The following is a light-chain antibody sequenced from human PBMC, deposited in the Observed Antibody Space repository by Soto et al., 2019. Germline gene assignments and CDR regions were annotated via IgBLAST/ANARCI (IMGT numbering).Light chain of an antibody. CDR2: GAS. CDR1: QNVDSSY. CDR3: QQYGTPPWT. V-gene: IGKV3-20*01. Sequence: EVVLTQSPGTLSLSPGQRATLSCRASQNVDSSYLAWFQQRPGQTPRLLIYGASSRATGIPDRFSGSGSGTDFTLTIRRLEPEDFAVYYCQQYGTPPWTFGQGTKVDIK. J-gene: IGKJ1*01.